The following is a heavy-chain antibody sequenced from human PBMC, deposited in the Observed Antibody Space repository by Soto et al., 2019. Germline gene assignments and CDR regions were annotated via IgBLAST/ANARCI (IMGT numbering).Heavy chain of an antibody. CDR2: ISSSGSVI. J-gene: IGHJ4*02. D-gene: IGHD3-16*01. CDR1: GFSFSDYY. V-gene: IGHV3-11*01. Sequence: QVQLVESGGGLVQPGGSLRLSCAASGFSFSDYYMSWIRQAPGKGLEWDSYISSSGSVIYTADSVKGRFTLSRDNAKHSLYLQMNSLRAEDTAVYYCAVTYLSGPSRPYYFDYWGQVTLVSVSS. CDR3: AVTYLSGPSRPYYFDY.